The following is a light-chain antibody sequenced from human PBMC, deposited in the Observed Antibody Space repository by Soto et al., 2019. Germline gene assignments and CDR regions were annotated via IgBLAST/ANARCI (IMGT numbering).Light chain of an antibody. V-gene: IGKV3-20*01. CDR1: QRVTCTN. CDR3: HQYGSSLGT. CDR2: DAV. J-gene: IGKJ2*01. Sequence: EIVLTQSPGTLSLSPGEGATLSCRASQRVTCTNLAWYQQRAGQAPRLLIYDAVRRATGIPDRFSGSGSGTDFTLTISRLEPENFAVYYCHQYGSSLGTFGQGTKVEI.